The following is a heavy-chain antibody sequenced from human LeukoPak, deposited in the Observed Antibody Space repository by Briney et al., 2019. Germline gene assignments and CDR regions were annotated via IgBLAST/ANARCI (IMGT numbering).Heavy chain of an antibody. J-gene: IGHJ4*02. Sequence: PGRSLRLSCAASGFTFSSYGMHWVRQAPGKGLEWVAVIWYGGSNKYYADSVKGRFTISRDNSKNTLYLQMNSLRAEDTAVYYCATSIKDIVVVPALDYWGQGTLVTVSS. D-gene: IGHD2-2*01. CDR1: GFTFSSYG. CDR3: ATSIKDIVVVPALDY. CDR2: IWYGGSNK. V-gene: IGHV3-33*08.